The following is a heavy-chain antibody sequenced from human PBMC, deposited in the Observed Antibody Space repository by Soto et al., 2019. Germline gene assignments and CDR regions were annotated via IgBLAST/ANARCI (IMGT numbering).Heavy chain of an antibody. D-gene: IGHD1-26*01. V-gene: IGHV1-18*04. J-gene: IGHJ4*02. CDR1: RYPYSSYG. Sequence: ASVKVSCKASRYPYSSYGITWVRQAPGQGLEWMGWISANNENTNYAQHLQGRVTMTTDASTNTAYMELTSLTSDDTAVYYCARLTWEFDTRSPLDYWGQGTLVTVSS. CDR2: ISANNENT. CDR3: ARLTWEFDTRSPLDY.